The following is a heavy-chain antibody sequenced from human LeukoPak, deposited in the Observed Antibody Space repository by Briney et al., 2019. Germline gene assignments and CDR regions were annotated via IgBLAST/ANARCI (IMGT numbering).Heavy chain of an antibody. CDR1: GFSLSTRGVG. J-gene: IGHJ4*02. D-gene: IGHD3-22*01. CDR3: AHKVVSSDYPSLDY. V-gene: IGHV2-5*01. CDR2: IYGNDDK. Sequence: ESGPTLVNPTQTLTLTCTFSGFSLSTRGVGVGWIRQPPGKALEWLALIYGNDDKRYSPSLKSRLTITKDTSKNQVVLTMTNMDPVDTATYYCAHKVVSSDYPSLDYWGQGTLVTVSS.